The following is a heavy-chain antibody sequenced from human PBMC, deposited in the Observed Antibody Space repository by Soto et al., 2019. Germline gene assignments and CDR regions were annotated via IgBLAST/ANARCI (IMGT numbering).Heavy chain of an antibody. D-gene: IGHD1-26*01. CDR3: ARDWEFDY. CDR1: GFTFSSYA. J-gene: IGHJ4*02. CDR2: ISYDGSNK. V-gene: IGHV3-30-3*01. Sequence: QVQLVESGGGVVQPGRSLRLSCAASGFTFSSYAMHWVRQAPGKGLEWVAVISYDGSNKYYADSVKGRFTISRDNSKNTLYLQMNSLRAEDTAVYYCARDWEFDYWGQGTLVTVSS.